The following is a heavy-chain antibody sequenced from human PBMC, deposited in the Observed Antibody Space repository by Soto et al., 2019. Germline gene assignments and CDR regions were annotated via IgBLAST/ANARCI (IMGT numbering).Heavy chain of an antibody. D-gene: IGHD4-17*01. J-gene: IGHJ4*02. V-gene: IGHV3-7*01. CDR2: IKQDGSEK. Sequence: GGSLRLSCAASGFTFSSYWMSWVRQAPGKGLEWVANIKQDGSEKYFVDSVKGRFTISRDNAKNSLYLQMNSLRAEDTAVYYCARDPLRYGTYYFDYWGQGTLVTVSS. CDR3: ARDPLRYGTYYFDY. CDR1: GFTFSSYW.